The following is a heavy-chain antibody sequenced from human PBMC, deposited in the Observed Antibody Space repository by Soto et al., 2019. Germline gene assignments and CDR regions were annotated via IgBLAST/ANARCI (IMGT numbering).Heavy chain of an antibody. CDR2: IWYDGSNK. J-gene: IGHJ4*02. D-gene: IGHD3-9*01. V-gene: IGHV3-33*01. CDR1: GFTFSSYG. CDR3: ATGGRGGRYFDWLPY. Sequence: QVQLVESGGGVVQPGRSLRLSCAASGFTFSSYGMYWVRQAPGKGLEWVAVIWYDGSNKYYADSVKGRFTISRDNSKNTLYLQMNSLRAEDTAVYYCATGGRGGRYFDWLPYWGKGTLVTVSS.